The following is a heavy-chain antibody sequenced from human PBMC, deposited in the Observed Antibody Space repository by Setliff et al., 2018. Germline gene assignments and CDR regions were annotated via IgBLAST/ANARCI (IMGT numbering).Heavy chain of an antibody. V-gene: IGHV4-34*01. CDR3: ARDAWLGIV. CDR2: INHSGST. D-gene: IGHD3-16*02. Sequence: SETLSLTCAVYGESFSGYYWSWIRQPPGKGLEWIGEINHSGSTSYNPSLKSRVTISVDTSKKQFSLNLRSVTAADTAVYFCARDAWLGIVWGQGTLVTVSS. CDR1: GESFSGYY. J-gene: IGHJ4*02.